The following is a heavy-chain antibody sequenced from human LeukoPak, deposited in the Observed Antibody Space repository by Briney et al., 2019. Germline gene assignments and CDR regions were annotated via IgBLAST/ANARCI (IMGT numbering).Heavy chain of an antibody. CDR2: ISSSSSYV. J-gene: IGHJ4*02. D-gene: IGHD1-14*01. Sequence: GGSLRLSCAASGFTFSSYSMNWVRQAPGKGLEWVSSISSSSSYVYYADSVKGRFTISRDNAKNSLYLQMNSLRAEDTAVYYCARDPPLNAPSSEPKTPEDYWGQGTLVTVSS. V-gene: IGHV3-21*01. CDR1: GFTFSSYS. CDR3: ARDPPLNAPSSEPKTPEDY.